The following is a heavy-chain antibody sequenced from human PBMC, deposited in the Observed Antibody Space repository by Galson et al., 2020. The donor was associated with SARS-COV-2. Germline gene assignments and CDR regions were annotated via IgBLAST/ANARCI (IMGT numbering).Heavy chain of an antibody. CDR1: GFMFSRYA. CDR2: ISGSGART. CDR3: AKDQGNDYGDQLDY. D-gene: IGHD4-17*01. J-gene: IGHJ4*02. Sequence: SCAASGFMFSRYAMSWVRQAPGKGLEWVSSISGSGARTYYADSVKGRLTISRDSSKNTLYLQINNLRGEDAAIYYCAKDQGNDYGDQLDYWGQGTLVTVTS. V-gene: IGHV3-23*01.